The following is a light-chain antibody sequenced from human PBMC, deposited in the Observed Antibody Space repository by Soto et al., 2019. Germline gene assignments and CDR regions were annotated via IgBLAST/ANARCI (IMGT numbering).Light chain of an antibody. J-gene: IGLJ1*01. CDR3: AVWDDSLNGYV. V-gene: IGLV1-44*01. CDR2: SNM. Sequence: QSAVTQPPSASGTPGQRVTISCSGSSSNIGSNTVNWYQQLPGTAPKLLIYSNMQRPSGVPDRFSGSKYGTSASLAISGLQSEDEADYYCAVWDDSLNGYVFGTGTKVTVL. CDR1: SSNIGSNT.